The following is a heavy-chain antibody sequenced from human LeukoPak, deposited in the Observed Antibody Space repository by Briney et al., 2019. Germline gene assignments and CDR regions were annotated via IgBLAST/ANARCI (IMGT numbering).Heavy chain of an antibody. CDR3: ARATSQDLIMIRGLNWFDP. V-gene: IGHV1-2*02. Sequence: ASVKVSCKASGYTFTGYYMHWVRQAPGQGLEWMGWINPNSGGTNYAQKFQGRVTMTRDTSISTAYMELNRLKSDDTAVYYCARATSQDLIMIRGLNWFDPWGQGTLVTVSS. CDR2: INPNSGGT. CDR1: GYTFTGYY. D-gene: IGHD3-10*01. J-gene: IGHJ5*02.